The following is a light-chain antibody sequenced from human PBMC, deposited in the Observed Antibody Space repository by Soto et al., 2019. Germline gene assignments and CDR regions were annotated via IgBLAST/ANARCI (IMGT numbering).Light chain of an antibody. CDR1: SSDVGSYNF. Sequence: QSALTQPASVSGSPGQSITISCTGTSSDVGSYNFVSWYQQHPGKAPKLMIYEGSKRPSGVSNRFSGSKSGNTASLTISGLQAKDEADYYCCSYAGDSAWVFGGGTKLTVL. J-gene: IGLJ3*02. CDR3: CSYAGDSAWV. CDR2: EGS. V-gene: IGLV2-23*01.